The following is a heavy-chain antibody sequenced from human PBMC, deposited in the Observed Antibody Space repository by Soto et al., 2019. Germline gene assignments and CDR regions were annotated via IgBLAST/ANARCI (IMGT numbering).Heavy chain of an antibody. Sequence: AGGSLXLSCAASGFTVSSNYMSWVRQAPGKGLEWVSVIYSGGSTYYADSVKGRFTISRDNSKNTLYLQMNSLRAEDTAVYYCARAFDYGQFDYWGQGRRVTVSS. CDR3: ARAFDYGQFDY. J-gene: IGHJ4*02. V-gene: IGHV3-66*01. D-gene: IGHD4-17*01. CDR1: GFTVSSNY. CDR2: IYSGGST.